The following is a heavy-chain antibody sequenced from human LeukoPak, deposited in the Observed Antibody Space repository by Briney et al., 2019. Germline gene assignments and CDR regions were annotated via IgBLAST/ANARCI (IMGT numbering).Heavy chain of an antibody. CDR1: GGSFSGYY. D-gene: IGHD6-19*01. CDR2: INHSGST. CDR3: ARVIHSSGWIDY. V-gene: IGHV4-34*01. Sequence: SETLSLTCAVYGGSFSGYYWSWIRQPPGKGLEWIGEINHSGSTNYNPSLKSRVTISVDTSKNQFSLKLSSVTAADTAVYYCARVIHSSGWIDYWGQGTLVTVSS. J-gene: IGHJ4*02.